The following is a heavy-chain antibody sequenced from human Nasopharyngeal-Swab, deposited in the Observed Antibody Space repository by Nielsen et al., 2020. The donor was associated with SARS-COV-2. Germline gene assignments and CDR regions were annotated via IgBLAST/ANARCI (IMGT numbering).Heavy chain of an antibody. V-gene: IGHV4-34*01. D-gene: IGHD3-3*01. CDR1: GGSISGYY. CDR3: ARGRGVFGVVSRFYYYMDV. Sequence: SETLSLTCTVSGGSISGYYWSWIRQPPGKGLEWIGEINHSGSTNYNPSLKSRVTISVDTSKNQFSLKLSSVTAADTAVYYCARGRGVFGVVSRFYYYMDVWGKGTTVTVSS. J-gene: IGHJ6*03. CDR2: INHSGST.